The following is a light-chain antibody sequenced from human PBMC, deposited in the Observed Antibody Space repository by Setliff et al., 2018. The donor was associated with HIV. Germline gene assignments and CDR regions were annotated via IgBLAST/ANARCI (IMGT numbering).Light chain of an antibody. J-gene: IGLJ3*02. CDR1: SSDVGGYNY. CDR2: EVT. V-gene: IGLV2-14*01. CDR3: ISFTTSSTWV. Sequence: QSVLTQPASVSGSPGQSITISCTGTSSDVGGYNYVSWYQQHPGKAPKLMIYEVTNRPSGVSHRFAGSKSGNTASLTISGLQAEDEADYYCISFTTSSTWVFGGGTKSPS.